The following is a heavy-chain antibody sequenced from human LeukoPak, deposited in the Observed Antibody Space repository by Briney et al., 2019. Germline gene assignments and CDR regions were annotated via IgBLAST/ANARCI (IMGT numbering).Heavy chain of an antibody. CDR2: IYTSGST. Sequence: SETLSLTCTVSGGSISSYYWSWIRQPAGKGLEWIGRIYTSGSTNCNLSLKSRVTMSVDTSKNQFSLKLSSVTAADTAVYYCAREAVIAAAGTLDYWGQGTLVTVSS. CDR3: AREAVIAAAGTLDY. D-gene: IGHD6-13*01. V-gene: IGHV4-4*07. CDR1: GGSISSYY. J-gene: IGHJ4*02.